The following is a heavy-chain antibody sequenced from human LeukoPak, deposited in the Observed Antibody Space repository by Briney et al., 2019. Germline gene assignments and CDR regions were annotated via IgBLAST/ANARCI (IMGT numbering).Heavy chain of an antibody. CDR1: GFTFSSYA. J-gene: IGHJ4*02. CDR3: AKDPHRQLGGQTQDY. V-gene: IGHV3-23*01. CDR2: ISGSGGST. Sequence: PGGSLRLSCAASGFTFSSYAMSWVRQAPGKGLEWVSAISGSGGSTYYADSVKGRFTISRDNSKNTLYLQMNSLRAEDTAVYYCAKDPHRQLGGQTQDYWGQGTLVTVSS. D-gene: IGHD6-6*01.